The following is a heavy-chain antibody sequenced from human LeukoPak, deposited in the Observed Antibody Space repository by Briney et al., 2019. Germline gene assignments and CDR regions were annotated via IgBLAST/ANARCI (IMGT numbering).Heavy chain of an antibody. CDR1: GLTFRNYG. D-gene: IGHD6-6*01. Sequence: GGSLKLSCEASGLTFRNYGLSWFGRAPGKGLEGVANIKQDGSEEVYVDSVKGRFTISRDNAKNSLFLQMNTLRAEDTAVYYCARDPYSSTWSYGMDVWGQGTTVAVSS. J-gene: IGHJ6*02. CDR3: ARDPYSSTWSYGMDV. V-gene: IGHV3-7*05. CDR2: IKQDGSEE.